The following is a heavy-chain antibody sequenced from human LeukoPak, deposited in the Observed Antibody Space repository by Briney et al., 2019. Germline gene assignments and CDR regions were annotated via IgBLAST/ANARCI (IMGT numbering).Heavy chain of an antibody. CDR2: INSDGSST. D-gene: IGHD4-17*01. J-gene: IGHJ3*02. V-gene: IGHV3-74*01. CDR3: AREEITVTDAFDI. CDR1: GFTFSSYW. Sequence: GGSLSLSCAASGFTFSSYWMHWVRQAPGKGLVWVSRINSDGSSTSYADSVKGRFTISRDSAKNTLYLQMNSLRAEDTAVYYCAREEITVTDAFDIWGQGTLVTVSS.